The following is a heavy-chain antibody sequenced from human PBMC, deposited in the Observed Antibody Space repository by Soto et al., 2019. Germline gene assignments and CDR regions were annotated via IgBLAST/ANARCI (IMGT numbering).Heavy chain of an antibody. Sequence: EVQLVESGGGLVQTGGSLRLSCAASGFTFSSYSMNWVRHAPGSGPEWESYISSSSNSIYYADSVKGLFTITRDNAKNSMHLQMNSLRAKDTAVYYCARQGECSTTSCSRCGQGTLVTVST. CDR1: GFTFSSYS. V-gene: IGHV3-48*01. CDR3: ARQGECSTTSCSR. CDR2: ISSSSNSI. D-gene: IGHD2-2*01. J-gene: IGHJ4*02.